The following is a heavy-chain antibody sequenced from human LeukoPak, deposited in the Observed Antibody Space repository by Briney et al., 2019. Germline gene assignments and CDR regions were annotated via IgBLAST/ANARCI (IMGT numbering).Heavy chain of an antibody. D-gene: IGHD3-22*01. CDR3: ARRYYYDISGQLDY. CDR2: VYPGDSDT. J-gene: IGHJ4*02. V-gene: IGHV5-51*01. Sequence: SLNFSCTGSGYSSTSYYIACVRHMTVQAMEWMGFVYPGDSDTRYSPSFQGQVTISADRSISTAYLQWSSLKASDTAMYYCARRYYYDISGQLDYWGQGTLVTVSS. CDR1: GYSSTSYY.